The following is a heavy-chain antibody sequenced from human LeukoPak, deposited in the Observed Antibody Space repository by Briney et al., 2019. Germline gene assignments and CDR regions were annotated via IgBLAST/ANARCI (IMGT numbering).Heavy chain of an antibody. CDR1: GGTFSSYA. D-gene: IGHD3-22*01. CDR2: IIPIFGTA. Sequence: SVKVSCKASGGTFSSYAISWVRQAPGQGLEWMGGIIPIFGTANYAQKFQGRVTITADKSTSTAYMELSSLRSEDTAVYYCARGVRDSSGYYYYYYYYMDVWGKGTTVTVSS. V-gene: IGHV1-69*06. CDR3: ARGVRDSSGYYYYYYYYMDV. J-gene: IGHJ6*03.